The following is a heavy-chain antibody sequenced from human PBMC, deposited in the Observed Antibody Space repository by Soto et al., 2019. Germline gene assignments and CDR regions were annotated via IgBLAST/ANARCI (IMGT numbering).Heavy chain of an antibody. CDR3: ARVVPGAEAWFGP. V-gene: IGHV1-18*01. CDR2: ISLYSDGT. J-gene: IGHJ5*02. Sequence: ASVKVSCKTSGYTFSNYGTTWVRQAPGQPLEWLGWISLYSDGTNYAQKFQGRVSMTTDTSTTTAYMELRSLRSDDTAVYYCARVVPGAEAWFGPWGQGTLVTVSS. CDR1: GYTFSNYG. D-gene: IGHD2-2*01.